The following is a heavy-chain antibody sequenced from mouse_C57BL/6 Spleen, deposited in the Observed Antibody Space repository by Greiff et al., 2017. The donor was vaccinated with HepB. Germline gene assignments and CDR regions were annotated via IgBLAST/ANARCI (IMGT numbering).Heavy chain of an antibody. CDR1: GYAFSSYW. CDR3: AGGQLRLEAWFAY. CDR2: IYPGDGDT. J-gene: IGHJ3*01. V-gene: IGHV1-80*01. D-gene: IGHD3-2*02. Sequence: QVQLQQSGAELVKPGASVKISCKASGYAFSSYWMNWVKQRPGKGLEWIGQIYPGDGDTNYNGKFKGKATLTADKSSSTAYMQLSSLTSDDSSVYFCAGGQLRLEAWFAYWGQGTLVTVSA.